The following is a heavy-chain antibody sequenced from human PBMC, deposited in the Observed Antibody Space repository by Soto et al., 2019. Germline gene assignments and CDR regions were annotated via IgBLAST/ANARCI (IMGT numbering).Heavy chain of an antibody. D-gene: IGHD2-2*03. CDR3: ARGLTTVYLMRGYYAFDL. CDR2: IHHSETT. Sequence: SETLSLTCAVSGASVISTKWWSWVRQSPGKELEWIGEIHHSETTNYNPSLESRVTISIDKSKNQFSLKLSSVTAADTAVYYCARGLTTVYLMRGYYAFDLWRNEKMVTV. V-gene: IGHV4-4*02. CDR1: GASVISTKW. J-gene: IGHJ3*01.